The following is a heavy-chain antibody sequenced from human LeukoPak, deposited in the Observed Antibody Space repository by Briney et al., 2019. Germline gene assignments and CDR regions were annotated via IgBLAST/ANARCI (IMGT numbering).Heavy chain of an antibody. Sequence: PGGSLRLSCAASGFTFSSYAMSWVRQAPGKGLEWVSSIGGSGATTFYADSVKGRFTISRGNSKNTLYLQMNSLRAEDTAVYYCAKSPYYGSGSYTDYWGQGTLVTVSS. D-gene: IGHD3-10*01. CDR1: GFTFSSYA. CDR2: IGGSGATT. V-gene: IGHV3-23*01. J-gene: IGHJ4*02. CDR3: AKSPYYGSGSYTDY.